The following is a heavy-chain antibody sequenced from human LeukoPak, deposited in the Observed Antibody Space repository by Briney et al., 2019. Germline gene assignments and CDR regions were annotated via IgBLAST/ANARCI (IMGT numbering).Heavy chain of an antibody. Sequence: GGSLTLSCAASGFTVSSYYMSWVRQAPGKGLEWVSVIYSGGSTYYADSVKGRFTISRDNSKSTLYLQMNSLRAEDTAVYYCARDRGCGDCYPPANDAFDIWGQGTMVTVSS. D-gene: IGHD2-21*02. V-gene: IGHV3-66*01. CDR3: ARDRGCGDCYPPANDAFDI. J-gene: IGHJ3*02. CDR2: IYSGGST. CDR1: GFTVSSYY.